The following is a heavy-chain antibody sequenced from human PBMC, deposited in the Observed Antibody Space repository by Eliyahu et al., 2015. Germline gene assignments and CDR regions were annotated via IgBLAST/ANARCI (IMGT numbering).Heavy chain of an antibody. V-gene: IGHV4-61*02. J-gene: IGHJ4*02. Sequence: QVQLQESGPGLVKPSQTLSLTCTVXRGXITSGSYYWSWIRQPAGKGLEWIGRISSSGSTNHNPSLKSRLTISIDTSKNQFSLNLSSVTAADTAVYYCARAFGDLWLFDYWGQGTLVTVSS. CDR1: RGXITSGSYY. CDR3: ARAFGDLWLFDY. CDR2: ISSSGST. D-gene: IGHD3-10*01.